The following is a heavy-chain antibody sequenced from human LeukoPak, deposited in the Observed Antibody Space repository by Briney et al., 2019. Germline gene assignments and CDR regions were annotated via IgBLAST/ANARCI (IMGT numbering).Heavy chain of an antibody. J-gene: IGHJ4*02. CDR2: IYYSGST. V-gene: IGHV4-59*12. CDR1: GGSISSYY. CDR3: ARSAYCSSTSCYKATRGYFDY. Sequence: SETLSLTCTVSGGSISSYYWSWIRQPPGKGLEWIGYIYYSGSTNYNPSLKSRVTISVDTSKNQFSLKLSSVTAADTAVYYCARSAYCSSTSCYKATRGYFDYWGQGTLVTVSS. D-gene: IGHD2-2*02.